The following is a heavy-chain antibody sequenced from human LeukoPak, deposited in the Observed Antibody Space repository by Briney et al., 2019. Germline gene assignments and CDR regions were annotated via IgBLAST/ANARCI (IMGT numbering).Heavy chain of an antibody. CDR3: AKDFVLFYYDSRGYVDY. CDR2: ISYEGSNK. V-gene: IGHV3-30*18. CDR1: GFTFSTFG. Sequence: GGSLRLSCAASGFTFSTFGMHWVRQAPGKGLEWVAVISYEGSNKYYADSVKGRFTISRDNPKNTVYLRMNSLRAEDTAVYYCAKDFVLFYYDSRGYVDYWGQGTLVTVSS. J-gene: IGHJ4*02. D-gene: IGHD3-22*01.